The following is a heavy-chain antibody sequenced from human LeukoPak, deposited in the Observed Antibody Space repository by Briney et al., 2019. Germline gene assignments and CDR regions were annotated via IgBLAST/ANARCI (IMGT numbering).Heavy chain of an antibody. V-gene: IGHV1-58*01. CDR1: GFTFTSSV. D-gene: IGHD3-22*01. CDR3: AASPDYYDSSGYSYYFDY. J-gene: IGHJ4*02. Sequence: SVKVSCKASGFTFTSSVVQWVRQARGQRLEWIGWIVVGSGNTNYAQKFQERVTITRDMSTSTAYMELSSLRSEDTAVYYCAASPDYYDSSGYSYYFDYWGQGTLVTVSS. CDR2: IVVGSGNT.